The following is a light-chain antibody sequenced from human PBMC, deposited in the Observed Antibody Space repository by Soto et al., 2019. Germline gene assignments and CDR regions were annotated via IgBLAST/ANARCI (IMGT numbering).Light chain of an antibody. J-gene: IGKJ2*01. CDR2: AAS. Sequence: DIQMTQSPSTVSASVGDGVTITWRASQPISSWLAWFRQRPGKAPELLIYAASTLHSGVPSRFSGSGSGTDFALTISGLQPEDFATYYCQQASSFPHTFGQGTRVDIK. CDR3: QQASSFPHT. CDR1: QPISSW. V-gene: IGKV1-12*01.